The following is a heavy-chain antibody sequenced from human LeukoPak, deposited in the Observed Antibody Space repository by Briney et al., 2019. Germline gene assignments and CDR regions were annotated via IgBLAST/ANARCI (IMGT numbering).Heavy chain of an antibody. D-gene: IGHD3-22*01. CDR1: GFTFSSFS. CDR3: ARGTPNYYDSSGYTHFDY. Sequence: PGGSLRLSCAASGFTFSSFSMNWVRQAPGKGLEWVSSISSSSSYIFYADSVKGRFTISRDNAKNSLYLQINSLRAEDTAVYYCARGTPNYYDSSGYTHFDYWGQGTLVTVSS. J-gene: IGHJ4*02. V-gene: IGHV3-21*01. CDR2: ISSSSSYI.